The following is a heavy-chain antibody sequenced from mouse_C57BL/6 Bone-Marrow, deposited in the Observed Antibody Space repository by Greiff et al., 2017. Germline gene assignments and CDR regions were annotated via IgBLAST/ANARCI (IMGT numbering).Heavy chain of an antibody. V-gene: IGHV1-81*01. CDR2: IYPRSGNT. D-gene: IGHD2-1*01. CDR1: GYTFTSYG. J-gene: IGHJ3*01. Sequence: QVQLQQSGAELARPGASVKLSCKASGYTFTSYGISWVKQRTGQGLEWIGEIYPRSGNTYYNEKFEGKATLTADKSSSTAYMELRSLTSEDSAVYFCASPIYYGTAWFAYWGQGTLVTVSA. CDR3: ASPIYYGTAWFAY.